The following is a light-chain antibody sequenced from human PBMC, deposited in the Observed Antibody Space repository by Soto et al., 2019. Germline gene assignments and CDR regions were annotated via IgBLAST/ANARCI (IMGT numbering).Light chain of an antibody. CDR3: QFART. Sequence: EIVLPQSPGTLSLSPRERATLACRASQRVSSSYLAWYQQRAGQAPKLLIYGASNRATGIPDRFSGSGSGTDFTLTVSRLDPEDFAAYYCQFARTFGQGTKVEIK. CDR2: GAS. J-gene: IGKJ1*01. V-gene: IGKV3-20*01. CDR1: QRVSSSY.